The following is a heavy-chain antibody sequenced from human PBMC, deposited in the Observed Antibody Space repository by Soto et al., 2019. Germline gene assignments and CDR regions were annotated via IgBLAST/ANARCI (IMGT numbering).Heavy chain of an antibody. V-gene: IGHV1-2*04. Sequence: ALVKVSCKASGYTFTGYYMHWVRQAPGQGLEWMGWINPNSGGTNYAQKFQGWVTMTRDTSISTAYMELSRLRSDDTAVYYCARDRGSGSRYFDYWGQGTLVTVSS. J-gene: IGHJ4*02. CDR2: INPNSGGT. CDR3: ARDRGSGSRYFDY. CDR1: GYTFTGYY. D-gene: IGHD6-19*01.